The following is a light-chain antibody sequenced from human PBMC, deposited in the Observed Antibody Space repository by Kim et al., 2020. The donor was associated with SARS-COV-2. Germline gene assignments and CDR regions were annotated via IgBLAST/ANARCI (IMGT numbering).Light chain of an antibody. J-gene: IGKJ1*01. Sequence: LSPGERATLSCRASQSVSSSYLAWYQQKPGQAPRLLIYGASSRATGIPDRCSGSGSGTDFTLTISRLEPEDFAVYYCQQYGSSRTFGQGTKVDIK. CDR3: QQYGSSRT. CDR1: QSVSSSY. CDR2: GAS. V-gene: IGKV3-20*01.